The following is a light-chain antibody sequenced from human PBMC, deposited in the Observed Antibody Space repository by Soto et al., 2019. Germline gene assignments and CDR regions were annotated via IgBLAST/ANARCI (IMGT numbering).Light chain of an antibody. CDR2: DAS. CDR3: QQYNSYSWT. Sequence: DIQLTQTPSTLSASIGDRVTITCRASQSLSGWLAWYQQTPGKAPKLLIYDASSLQSGVPSRFSGSGSGTEFTLTISSLQPDDFATYYCQQYNSYSWTFGQGTKVDIK. J-gene: IGKJ1*01. V-gene: IGKV1-5*01. CDR1: QSLSGW.